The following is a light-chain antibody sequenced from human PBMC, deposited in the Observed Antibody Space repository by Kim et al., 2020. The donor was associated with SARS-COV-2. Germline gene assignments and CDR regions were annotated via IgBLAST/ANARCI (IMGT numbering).Light chain of an antibody. CDR1: RSDVGGYNY. V-gene: IGLV2-8*01. J-gene: IGLJ2*01. CDR2: EVS. Sequence: QSVTISCTGTRSDVGGYNYVSWYQQHPGKAPKLMIYEVSKRPSGVPDRFSGSKSGNTASLTVSGLQAEDEADYYCSSYAGSNNHVVFGGGTQLTVL. CDR3: SSYAGSNNHVV.